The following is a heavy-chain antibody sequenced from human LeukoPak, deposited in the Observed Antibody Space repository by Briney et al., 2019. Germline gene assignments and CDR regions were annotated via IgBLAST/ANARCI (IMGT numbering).Heavy chain of an antibody. J-gene: IGHJ5*02. V-gene: IGHV1-2*02. D-gene: IGHD4-17*01. Sequence: ASVKVSCKASGYTFTGYYIHWVRQAPGQGLDWLGWINPNSGGTKYAQKFQSRVTMTRDTSIRTAYMELSGLRSDDTAVYYCARDHGDYVQYNWFDPWGQGTLVTVSS. CDR1: GYTFTGYY. CDR2: INPNSGGT. CDR3: ARDHGDYVQYNWFDP.